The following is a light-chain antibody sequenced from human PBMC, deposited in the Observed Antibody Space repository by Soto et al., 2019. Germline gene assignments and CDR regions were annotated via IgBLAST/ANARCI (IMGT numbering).Light chain of an antibody. V-gene: IGKV1-5*03. CDR2: KAS. CDR3: QQYNTYSRT. Sequence: DIQMTQSPSTLSASVGDRVAITCRASQSISTYLAWYQQKPGKAPKLLIYKASSLESGVPSRFSGSGSGAEITLTISSLQPDDFATYYCQQYNTYSRTFGQGTKVDI. J-gene: IGKJ1*01. CDR1: QSISTY.